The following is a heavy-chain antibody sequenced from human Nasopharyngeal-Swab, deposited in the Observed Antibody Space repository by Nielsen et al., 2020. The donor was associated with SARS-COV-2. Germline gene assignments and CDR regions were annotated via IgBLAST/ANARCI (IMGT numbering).Heavy chain of an antibody. CDR2: ISAYNGNT. Sequence: ASVKVSCKASGYTFTSYGVSWVRQAPGQGLEWMGWISAYNGNTNYAQKLQDRVTMTTDTSTTTAYMELRDLRFDDTALYYCARDSSGHPDSWGQGTLVTVSS. V-gene: IGHV1-18*04. CDR1: GYTFTSYG. J-gene: IGHJ4*02. CDR3: ARDSSGHPDS. D-gene: IGHD3-22*01.